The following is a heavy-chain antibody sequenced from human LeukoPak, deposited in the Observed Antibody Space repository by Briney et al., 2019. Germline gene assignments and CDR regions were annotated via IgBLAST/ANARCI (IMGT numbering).Heavy chain of an antibody. J-gene: IGHJ5*02. V-gene: IGHV1-18*01. CDR3: ARVPQSLRVVIDHWFDP. CDR1: GSSFTICS. CDR2: VSVYNSNT. D-gene: IGHD2/OR15-2a*01. Sequence: ASVTLSLNCSGSSFTICSFCWGWLRPAPGLGLVGVVSVYNSNTNYAQKLQGRVTMTTDTSTRTAYMELRSLRSDDTAVYSCARVPQSLRVVIDHWFDPWGQGTLVTVSS.